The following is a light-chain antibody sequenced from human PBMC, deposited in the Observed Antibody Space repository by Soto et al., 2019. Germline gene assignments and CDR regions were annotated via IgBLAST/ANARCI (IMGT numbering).Light chain of an antibody. CDR3: QRYDNLPFT. V-gene: IGKV1-33*01. J-gene: IGKJ3*01. CDR2: DAS. CDR1: QDISNY. Sequence: DIQMTQSPSSLSASVGDRVTITCQASQDISNYLNWYQQKPGKAPMLLIYDASNLETGVPSRFSGSGSGTDFTFTISILQPEDIATYYCQRYDNLPFTFGPGTKVDIK.